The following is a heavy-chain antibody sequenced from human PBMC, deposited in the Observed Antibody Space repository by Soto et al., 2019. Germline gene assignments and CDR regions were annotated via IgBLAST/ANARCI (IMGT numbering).Heavy chain of an antibody. J-gene: IGHJ4*02. CDR3: AGEKPYSSSWYHDY. CDR2: INHSGST. D-gene: IGHD6-13*01. Sequence: QVQLQQWGAGLLKPSETLSLTCAVYGGSFSGYYWSWIRQPPGKGLEWIGEINHSGSTNYNPSLKSRVTIPVDTSKNQFSLKLSSVTAAATAVYYCAGEKPYSSSWYHDYWGQGTLVTVSS. CDR1: GGSFSGYY. V-gene: IGHV4-34*01.